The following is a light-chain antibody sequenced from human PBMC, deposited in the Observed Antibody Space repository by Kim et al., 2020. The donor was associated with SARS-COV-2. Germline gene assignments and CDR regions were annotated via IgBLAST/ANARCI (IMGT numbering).Light chain of an antibody. Sequence: SYELTQQPSVSVAPGKTARITCGGNNIGSKSVHWYQQKPGQAPVLVIHYDRDRPSGIPERFSGSNSGNTATLTISRVEAGDEADYYCQVWDSSSDHRLFGAWTQLTVL. CDR2: YDR. CDR3: QVWDSSSDHRL. V-gene: IGLV3-21*04. J-gene: IGLJ3*02. CDR1: NIGSKS.